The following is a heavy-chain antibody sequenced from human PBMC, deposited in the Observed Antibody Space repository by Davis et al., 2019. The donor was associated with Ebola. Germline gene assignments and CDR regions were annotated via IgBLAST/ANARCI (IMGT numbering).Heavy chain of an antibody. CDR2: IIPIFGTA. D-gene: IGHD1-26*01. CDR1: VGTFSSST. Sequence: SSVPVPCQASVGTFSSSTTSRVRQPPEHAFECMGGIIPIFGTANYAQKFQVRVTITADESTSTAYMELSSLRSEDTDVYYSATQNPLVGAPQDACDIWGKGTMVTVSS. V-gene: IGHV1-69*13. J-gene: IGHJ3*02. CDR3: ATQNPLVGAPQDACDI.